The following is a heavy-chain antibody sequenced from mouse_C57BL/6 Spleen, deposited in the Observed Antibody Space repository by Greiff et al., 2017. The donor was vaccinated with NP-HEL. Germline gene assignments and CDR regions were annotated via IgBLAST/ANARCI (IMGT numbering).Heavy chain of an antibody. CDR2: INPGSGGT. CDR1: GYAFTNYL. CDR3: TREGYYYGSSYPFAY. J-gene: IGHJ3*01. V-gene: IGHV1-54*01. Sequence: QVQLQQSGAELVRPGTSVKVSCKASGYAFTNYLIEWVKQRPGQGLEWIGVINPGSGGTNYNEKFTGKATLTADTSSSTAYMQLSSLTTGDTAGYFWTREGYYYGSSYPFAYWGQGTPVTVSA. D-gene: IGHD1-1*01.